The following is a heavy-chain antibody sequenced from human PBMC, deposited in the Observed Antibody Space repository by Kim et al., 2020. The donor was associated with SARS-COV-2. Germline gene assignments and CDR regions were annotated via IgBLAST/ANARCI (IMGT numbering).Heavy chain of an antibody. V-gene: IGHV3-30*04. CDR3: ARGGGYGIAAAAPYYYGMDV. J-gene: IGHJ6*02. D-gene: IGHD6-13*01. Sequence: GGSLRLSCAASGFTFSSYAMHWVRQAPGKGLEWVAVISYDGSNKYYADSVKGRFTISRDNSKNTLYLQMNSLRAEDTAVYYCARGGGYGIAAAAPYYYGMDVWGQGTTVTVSS. CDR2: ISYDGSNK. CDR1: GFTFSSYA.